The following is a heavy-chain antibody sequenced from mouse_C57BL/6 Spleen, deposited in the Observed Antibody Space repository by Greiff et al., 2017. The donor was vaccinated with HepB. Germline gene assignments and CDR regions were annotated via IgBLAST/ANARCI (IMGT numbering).Heavy chain of an antibody. Sequence: QVQLKQSGAELVRPGASVTLSCKASGYTFTDYEMHWVKQTPVHGLEWIGAIDPETGGTAYNQKFKGKAILTADKSSSTAYMELRSLTSEDSAVYYWTDYYFGSRTWFAYWGQGTLVTVSA. D-gene: IGHD1-1*01. J-gene: IGHJ3*01. V-gene: IGHV1-15*01. CDR2: IDPETGGT. CDR3: TDYYFGSRTWFAY. CDR1: GYTFTDYE.